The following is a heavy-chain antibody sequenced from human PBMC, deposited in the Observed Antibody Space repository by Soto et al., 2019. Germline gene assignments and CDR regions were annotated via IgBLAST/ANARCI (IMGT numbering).Heavy chain of an antibody. CDR2: IYYSGST. CDR3: ASLKRVGAITMVRGVPGWFDP. Sequence: SETLSLTCTVSGGSISSYYWSWIRQPPGKGLEWIGYIYYSGSTNYNPSLKSRVTISVDTSKNQFSLKLSSVTAADTAVYYCASLKRVGAITMVRGVPGWFDPWGQGTLVTVSS. J-gene: IGHJ5*02. CDR1: GGSISSYY. D-gene: IGHD3-10*01. V-gene: IGHV4-59*01.